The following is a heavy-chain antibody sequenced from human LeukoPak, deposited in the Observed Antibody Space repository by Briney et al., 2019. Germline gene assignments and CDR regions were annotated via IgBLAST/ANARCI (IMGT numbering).Heavy chain of an antibody. J-gene: IGHJ4*02. V-gene: IGHV3-21*05. D-gene: IGHD3/OR15-3a*01. CDR3: ARDKDWAFDS. CDR1: GFIFRHYT. Sequence: GGSLRLSCAASGFIFRHYTMTWVRQAQGKGLEWVSHIRSNGDDIRYADFVEGRFTISRDDAKNSLFLQMNSLRAEDTAVYYCARDKDWAFDSWGQGTLVTVSS. CDR2: IRSNGDDI.